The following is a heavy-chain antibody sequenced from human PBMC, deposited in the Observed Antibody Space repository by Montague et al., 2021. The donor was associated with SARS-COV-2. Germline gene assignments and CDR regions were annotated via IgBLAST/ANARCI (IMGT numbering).Heavy chain of an antibody. CDR1: GASISSYY. J-gene: IGHJ5*02. Sequence: SETLSLTCGVSGASISSYYWSWIRQSPGKGLEWIGDIFHSGITDYNPSLKSRITISVDISKNQFSLQLNSVTAADSAVYYCARTECNWNDWIDPWGQGTLVTVSS. CDR3: ARTECNWNDWIDP. CDR2: IFHSGIT. V-gene: IGHV4-59*13. D-gene: IGHD1-20*01.